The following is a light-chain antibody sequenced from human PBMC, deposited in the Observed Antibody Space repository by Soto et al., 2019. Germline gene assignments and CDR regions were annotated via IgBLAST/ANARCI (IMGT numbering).Light chain of an antibody. CDR1: SSDVGGYIY. Sequence: QSVLTQPASVSGSPGQSITISCTGTSSDVGGYIYVSWYQQHPGKAPKLMIYDVTSRPSGVSYRFPGSKSGNTASLTISGLQAEDEADYYCSSYTTSSSYVFGTGTKVTVL. V-gene: IGLV2-14*01. CDR2: DVT. CDR3: SSYTTSSSYV. J-gene: IGLJ1*01.